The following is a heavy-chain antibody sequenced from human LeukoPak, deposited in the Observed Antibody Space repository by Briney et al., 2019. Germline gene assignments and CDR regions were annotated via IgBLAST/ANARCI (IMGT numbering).Heavy chain of an antibody. CDR1: GFTFSSYG. V-gene: IGHV3-30*18. D-gene: IGHD6-13*01. CDR2: ISYDGSNK. J-gene: IGHJ4*02. CDR3: AKAGYCSSWYGDY. Sequence: GGSLRLSCAASGFTFSSYGMHWVRQAPGKGLEWVAVISYDGSNKYYADSVKGRFTISRDNSKNTLYLQMNSLRAEDTAVYYCAKAGYCSSWYGDYWGQGTLVTVSS.